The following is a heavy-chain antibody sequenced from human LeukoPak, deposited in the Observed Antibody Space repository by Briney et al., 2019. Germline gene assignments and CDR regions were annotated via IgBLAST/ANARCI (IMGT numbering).Heavy chain of an antibody. Sequence: GGSLRLSCAASGFTFSSYGMHWVRQAPDKGLEWVAVIWNDGGKKYYADSVKGRFTISRDNSKNTLYLQMNSLRAEDTAVFYCARGYYYGTTGLFDSWGQGSLVTVSS. J-gene: IGHJ4*02. CDR3: ARGYYYGTTGLFDS. CDR2: IWNDGGKK. V-gene: IGHV3-33*01. CDR1: GFTFSSYG. D-gene: IGHD3-22*01.